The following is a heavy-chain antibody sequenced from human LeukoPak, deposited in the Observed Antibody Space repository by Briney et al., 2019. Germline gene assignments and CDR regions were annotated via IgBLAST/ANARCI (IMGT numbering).Heavy chain of an antibody. Sequence: GGSLRLSCAASGFTFSNASMSWVREAPGKGLEWVGRIKSKTDGGTTDYAAPVKGRFTISRDDSKNTLYLQMNSLKTEDTAVYYCTTASRGYSYGFLFDYWAQGTLVTVSS. J-gene: IGHJ4*02. D-gene: IGHD5-18*01. V-gene: IGHV3-15*01. CDR2: IKSKTDGGTT. CDR1: GFTFSNAS. CDR3: TTASRGYSYGFLFDY.